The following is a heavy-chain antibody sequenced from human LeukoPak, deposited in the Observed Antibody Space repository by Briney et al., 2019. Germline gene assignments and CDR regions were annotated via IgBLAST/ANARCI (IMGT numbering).Heavy chain of an antibody. Sequence: PSQTLSLTCTVSGGSISSGGYYWSWIRQHPGKGLEWIGYIYYSGSTYYNPSLKSRVTISVDTSKNQFSLKLSSVTAADTAVYYCAVYEYYYDSSGYRYFDYWGQGTLVTVSS. V-gene: IGHV4-31*03. CDR2: IYYSGST. CDR1: GGSISSGGYY. J-gene: IGHJ4*02. D-gene: IGHD3-22*01. CDR3: AVYEYYYDSSGYRYFDY.